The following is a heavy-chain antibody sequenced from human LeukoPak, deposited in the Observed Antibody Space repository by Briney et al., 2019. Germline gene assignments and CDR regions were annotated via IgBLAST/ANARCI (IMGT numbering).Heavy chain of an antibody. CDR2: INHSGST. CDR3: ARREWYSSGFYFDY. D-gene: IGHD6-19*01. J-gene: IGHJ4*02. CDR1: GGSFSGYY. V-gene: IGHV4-34*01. Sequence: SETLSLTCAVYGGSFSGYYWSWIRQPPGKGLEWIGEINHSGSTNYNPPLKSRVTISVDTSKNQFSLKLSSVTAADTAVYYCARREWYSSGFYFDYWGQGTLVTVSS.